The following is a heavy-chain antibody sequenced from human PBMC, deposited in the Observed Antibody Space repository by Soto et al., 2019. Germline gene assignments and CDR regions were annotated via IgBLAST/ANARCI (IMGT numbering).Heavy chain of an antibody. CDR3: ARERCSCTSCYKGPFYYYGLDV. D-gene: IGHD2-2*02. Sequence: ASVKVSCKASGYMFTTYGISWVRQAPGQGLEWMGWISAYNGNTKYAQKLQGRVTMTTDTSTSTAYMELRSLRSDDTAVYYCARERCSCTSCYKGPFYYYGLDVWGQGTTVTVSS. CDR1: GYMFTTYG. J-gene: IGHJ6*02. CDR2: ISAYNGNT. V-gene: IGHV1-18*01.